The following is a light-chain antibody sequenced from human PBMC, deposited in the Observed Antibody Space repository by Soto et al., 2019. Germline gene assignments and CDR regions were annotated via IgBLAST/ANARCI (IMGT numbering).Light chain of an antibody. CDR3: QQTFVSPLT. J-gene: IGKJ4*01. Sequence: DVQLTQSPSSLSASVGDRVTIACRASQTIGTSLNWYQHRPGRAPKLLMYAVSSLQSGVPSRFSGSGSGKDFTLTISSLHPEDFATYYCQQTFVSPLTFGGGTNVDIK. CDR1: QTIGTS. V-gene: IGKV1-39*01. CDR2: AVS.